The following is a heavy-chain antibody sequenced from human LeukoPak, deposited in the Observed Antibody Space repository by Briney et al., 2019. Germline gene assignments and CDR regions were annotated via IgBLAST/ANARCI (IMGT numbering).Heavy chain of an antibody. CDR1: GGSISSSSYY. J-gene: IGHJ3*01. V-gene: IGHV4-39*01. CDR3: ARLLRPYSYDSSGYFTTSFDF. Sequence: NPSETLSLTCTVSGGSISSSSYYWGWIRQPPGKGLEWIATIYYSGSTYYNPSLKSRVTISVDTSKNQFSLKLSSVTAADTAVYYCARLLRPYSYDSSGYFTTSFDFWGQGTMVTVSS. D-gene: IGHD3-22*01. CDR2: IYYSGST.